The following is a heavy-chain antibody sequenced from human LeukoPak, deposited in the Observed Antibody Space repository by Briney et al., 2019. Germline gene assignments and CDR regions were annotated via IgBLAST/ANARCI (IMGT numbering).Heavy chain of an antibody. Sequence: GGSLRLSCAESGFTFSSYGMHWVRQAPGKGLEWVAFIRSDGTNKYYRDSVEGRFTVSRDNSKNTLFLQMNSLRPEDTAIYYCAKDPSNASRTLDIWGQGTLVTVSS. CDR1: GFTFSSYG. J-gene: IGHJ3*02. CDR2: IRSDGTNK. V-gene: IGHV3-30*02. CDR3: AKDPSNASRTLDI. D-gene: IGHD3-16*01.